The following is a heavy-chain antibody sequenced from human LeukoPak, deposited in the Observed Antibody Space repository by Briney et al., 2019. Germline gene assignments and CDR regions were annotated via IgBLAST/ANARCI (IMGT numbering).Heavy chain of an antibody. J-gene: IGHJ3*02. V-gene: IGHV1-18*01. CDR1: GYTFTNYG. CDR2: ISAYTGNT. Sequence: ASVKVSCKASGYTFTNYGITWVRQAPGQGLEWMGWISAYTGNTNYAQKLQGRVSMTTDTSTSTAYMELRSLRSDDTAVYYCVKTYYYDSSGYSADAFDIWGQGTMVTVSS. CDR3: VKTYYYDSSGYSADAFDI. D-gene: IGHD3-22*01.